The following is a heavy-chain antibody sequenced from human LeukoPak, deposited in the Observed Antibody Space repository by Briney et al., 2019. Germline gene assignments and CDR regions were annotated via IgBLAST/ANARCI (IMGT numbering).Heavy chain of an antibody. CDR1: GGTFSIYA. D-gene: IGHD2-21*02. V-gene: IGHV1-69*13. CDR3: ARWVVVTASDYYYYGMDV. J-gene: IGHJ6*02. CDR2: IIPIFGTA. Sequence: SVKVSCKASGGTFSIYAISWVRQAPGQGLEWMGGIIPIFGTANYAQKFQGRVTITADESTSTAHMELSSLRSEDTAVYYCARWVVVTASDYYYYGMDVWGQGTTVTVSS.